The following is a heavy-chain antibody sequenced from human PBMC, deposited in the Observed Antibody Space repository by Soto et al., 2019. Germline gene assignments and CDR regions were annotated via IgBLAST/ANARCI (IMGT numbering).Heavy chain of an antibody. CDR3: ARGLLDVVVPAAMGRYYYMDV. Sequence: ASVKVSCKASGYTFTSYDINWVRQAPGQGLEWMGWISAYNGNTNYAQKLQGRVTMTTDTSTSTAYMELRSLRSDDTAVYYCARGLLDVVVPAAMGRYYYMDVWGKGTTVTVSS. J-gene: IGHJ6*03. CDR1: GYTFTSYD. CDR2: ISAYNGNT. D-gene: IGHD2-2*01. V-gene: IGHV1-18*01.